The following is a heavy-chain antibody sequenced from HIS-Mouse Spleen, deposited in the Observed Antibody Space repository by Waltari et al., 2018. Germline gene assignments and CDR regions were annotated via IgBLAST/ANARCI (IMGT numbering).Heavy chain of an antibody. CDR3: AREIPYSSSWYDWYFDL. CDR2: IYYSGCT. CDR1: GGSISSSSYY. J-gene: IGHJ2*01. Sequence: QLQLQESGPGLVKPSETLSLTCTVSGGSISSSSYYWGWIRQPPGKGLEWIGRIYYSGCTYYNPSLKSRVTRSVDTSKNQFSLKLSSVTAADTAVYYCAREIPYSSSWYDWYFDLWGRGTLVTVSS. V-gene: IGHV4-39*07. D-gene: IGHD6-13*01.